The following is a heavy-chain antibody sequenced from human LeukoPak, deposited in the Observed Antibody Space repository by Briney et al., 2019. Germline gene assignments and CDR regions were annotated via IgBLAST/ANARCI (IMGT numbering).Heavy chain of an antibody. V-gene: IGHV4-30-2*01. J-gene: IGHJ2*01. D-gene: IGHD3-10*01. Sequence: SETLSLTCAVSGGSISSGGYSWSWIRQPPGKGLEWIGYIYHSGSTYYNPSLKSRVTISVDRSKNQFSLKLSSVTAADTAVYYCARADFGEPSSGYFDLWGRGTLVTVSS. CDR1: GGSISSGGYS. CDR2: IYHSGST. CDR3: ARADFGEPSSGYFDL.